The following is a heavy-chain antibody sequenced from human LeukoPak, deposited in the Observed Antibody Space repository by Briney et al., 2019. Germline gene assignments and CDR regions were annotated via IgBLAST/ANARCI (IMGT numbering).Heavy chain of an antibody. Sequence: ASVRVSCKASGYTFTSYGISWVRQAPGQGLEWMGWISAYNGNTNYAQKLQGRVTMATDTSTSTAYMELRSLRSDDTAVYYCARDVDSWSGYYAPDYFDYWGQGTLVTVSS. CDR2: ISAYNGNT. V-gene: IGHV1-18*01. J-gene: IGHJ4*02. D-gene: IGHD3-3*01. CDR3: ARDVDSWSGYYAPDYFDY. CDR1: GYTFTSYG.